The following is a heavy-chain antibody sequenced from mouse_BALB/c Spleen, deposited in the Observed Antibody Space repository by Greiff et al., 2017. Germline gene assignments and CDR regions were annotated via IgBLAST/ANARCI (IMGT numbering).Heavy chain of an antibody. CDR3: AREKYDYEEEDPWP. CDR1: GFTFSSYG. V-gene: IGHV5-6*03. Sequence: EVKLMESGGGLVKPGGSLKLSCAASGFTFSSYGMSWVRQTPDKRLEWVATISSGGSYTYYPDSVKGRFTISRDNAKNTLYLQMSSLKSEDTAMYYCAREKYDYEEEDPWPWGQGTSVTVSS. CDR2: ISSGGSYT. D-gene: IGHD2-4*01. J-gene: IGHJ4*01.